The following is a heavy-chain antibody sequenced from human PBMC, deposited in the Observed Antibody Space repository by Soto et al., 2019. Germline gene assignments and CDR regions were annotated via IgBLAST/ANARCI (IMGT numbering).Heavy chain of an antibody. CDR3: SRFSFCFES. Sequence: SETLSLTCTVSGDSISNYYWSWIRQPAGKGLEWIGRIYTSGSPNYNPSLKSRVTMSVDTSKNQFSLKVNTVTAADTAVYYCSRFSFCFESWGLGTLVTVFS. J-gene: IGHJ5*01. D-gene: IGHD3-3*01. CDR2: IYTSGSP. CDR1: GDSISNYY. V-gene: IGHV4-4*07.